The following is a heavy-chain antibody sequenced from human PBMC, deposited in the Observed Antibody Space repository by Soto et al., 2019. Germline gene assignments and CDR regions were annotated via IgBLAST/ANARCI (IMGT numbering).Heavy chain of an antibody. CDR1: GGSISSYY. J-gene: IGHJ6*02. CDR3: ARDGGLSALFVRDIYYCVMDG. CDR2: IYYSGST. Sequence: PSATLSLTWTVSGGSISSYYWSWIRQPPGKGLEWIGYIYYSGSTNYNPSLKSRVTISVDTSKNQFSLKLSSVTAADTAVFYCARDGGLSALFVRDIYYCVMDGRGQRTTVTVSS. V-gene: IGHV4-59*01. D-gene: IGHD6-13*01.